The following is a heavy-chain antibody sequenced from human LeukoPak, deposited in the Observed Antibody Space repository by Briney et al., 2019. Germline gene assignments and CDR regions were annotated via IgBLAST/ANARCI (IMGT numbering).Heavy chain of an antibody. CDR3: ASGAMVRSPDY. D-gene: IGHD3-10*01. CDR2: ISYDGGNK. J-gene: IGHJ4*02. Sequence: GRSLRLSCAASGFTFSRSAMHWVRQAPGKGLEWVAIISYDGGNKYYADSVKGRFTISRDNSKNTLYLQMNSLRAEDTAVYYCASGAMVRSPDYWGQGTLVTVSS. CDR1: GFTFSRSA. V-gene: IGHV3-30*04.